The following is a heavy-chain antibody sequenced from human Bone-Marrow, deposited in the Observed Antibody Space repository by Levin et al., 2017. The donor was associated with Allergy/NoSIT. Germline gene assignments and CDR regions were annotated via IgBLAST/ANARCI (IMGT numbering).Heavy chain of an antibody. CDR2: IYHSGST. CDR1: GGSISSGGYS. J-gene: IGHJ4*02. CDR3: ARAGTWGASHPPTIDY. V-gene: IGHV4-30-2*01. Sequence: SETLSLTCAVSGGSISSGGYSWSWIRQPPGKGLEWIGYIYHSGSTYYNPSLKSRVTISVDRSKNQFSLKLSSVTAADTAVYYCARAGTWGASHPPTIDYWGQGTLVTVSS. D-gene: IGHD1-26*01.